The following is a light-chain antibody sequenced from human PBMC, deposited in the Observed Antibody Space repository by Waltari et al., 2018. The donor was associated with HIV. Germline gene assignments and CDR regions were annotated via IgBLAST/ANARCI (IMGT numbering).Light chain of an antibody. CDR3: GSYAGSYTLV. CDR2: DVT. CDR1: RSDVGGYKY. V-gene: IGLV2-11*01. J-gene: IGLJ3*02. Sequence: QSALTQPRSVSGSPGQSVTISCTGTRSDVGGYKYVSWYQQHPAKAPKLMIYDVTKRPSGVPDRVSGSKSVNTASLTIAGLEAEDEADYYCGSYAGSYTLVFGGGTKLTVL.